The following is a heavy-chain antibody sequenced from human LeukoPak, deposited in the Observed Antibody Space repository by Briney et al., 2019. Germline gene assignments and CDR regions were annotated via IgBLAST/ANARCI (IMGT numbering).Heavy chain of an antibody. D-gene: IGHD4-17*01. CDR3: ARQTNTVTARFDY. V-gene: IGHV4-59*08. Sequence: PSETLSLTCTVSGGSISSYYWSWIRQPPGKGLEWIGYIYYSGSTNYNPSLKSRVTISVDTSKNQFSLKLSSVTAADTAVYYCARQTNTVTARFDYWGQGTLVTVSS. CDR2: IYYSGST. J-gene: IGHJ4*02. CDR1: GGSISSYY.